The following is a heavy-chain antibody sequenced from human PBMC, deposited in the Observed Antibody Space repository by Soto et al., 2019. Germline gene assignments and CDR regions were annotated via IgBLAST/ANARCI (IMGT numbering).Heavy chain of an antibody. J-gene: IGHJ1*01. CDR2: ISGSGGST. CDR3: ATPQARDSIAVAGRWALKH. D-gene: IGHD6-19*01. V-gene: IGHV3-23*01. CDR1: GFTFSSYA. Sequence: EVQLLESGGGLVQPGGSLRLSCAASGFTFSSYAMSWVRQAPGKGLEWVSAISGSGGSTYYADSVKGGFTISRDNSKNRLYLQINSLRDEDTAVYYCATPQARDSIAVAGRWALKHWGQGTLVTVSS.